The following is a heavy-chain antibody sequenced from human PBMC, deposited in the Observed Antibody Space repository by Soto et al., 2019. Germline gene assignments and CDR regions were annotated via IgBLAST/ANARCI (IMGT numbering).Heavy chain of an antibody. CDR3: ARHDSNGDFDF. CDR1: GYMFPIYH. V-gene: IGHV5-10-1*01. Sequence: PGESLKISCEASGYMFPIYHISWVRQMPGKGLEWVGQIDPSDSRTMYRPSSRARITISVDKSINTAYLEWGRLKASDTAMYYCARHDSNGDFDFLGQGTQVTVSS. J-gene: IGHJ4*02. D-gene: IGHD2-8*01. CDR2: IDPSDSRT.